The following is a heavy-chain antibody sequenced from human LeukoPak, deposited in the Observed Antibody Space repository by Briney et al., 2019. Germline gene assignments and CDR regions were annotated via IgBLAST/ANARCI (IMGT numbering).Heavy chain of an antibody. V-gene: IGHV4-30-2*01. CDR1: GGSISSGGYY. J-gene: IGHJ4*02. Sequence: SQTLSLTCTVSGGSISSGGYYWSWIRQPPGKGLEWIGYIYHSGSTYYNPSLKSRVTISVDRSKNQFSLKLSSVTAADTAVYYCARRYCSSTSCSIYYFDYWGQGTLVTVSS. CDR3: ARRYCSSTSCSIYYFDY. D-gene: IGHD2-2*01. CDR2: IYHSGST.